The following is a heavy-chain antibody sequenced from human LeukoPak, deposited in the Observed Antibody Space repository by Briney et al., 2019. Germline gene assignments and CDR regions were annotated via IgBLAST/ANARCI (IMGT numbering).Heavy chain of an antibody. Sequence: GGSLRLSCAASGFTFSSYGMHWVRQAPGKGLEWVAVIWYDGSNKYYADSVEGRFTISRDNSKNTLYLQMNSLRAEDTAVYYCARGQGWFGELFPVDYWGQGALVTVSS. CDR1: GFTFSSYG. V-gene: IGHV3-33*01. J-gene: IGHJ4*02. CDR2: IWYDGSNK. CDR3: ARGQGWFGELFPVDY. D-gene: IGHD3-10*01.